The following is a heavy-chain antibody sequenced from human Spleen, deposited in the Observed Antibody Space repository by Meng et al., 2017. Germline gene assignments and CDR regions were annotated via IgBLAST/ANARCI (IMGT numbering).Heavy chain of an antibody. CDR2: INHSGST. V-gene: IGHV4-34*01. CDR1: GGSFSDYY. J-gene: IGHJ4*02. D-gene: IGHD4-11*01. Sequence: QLQLKQWGPGCLKPSGTLSLTCVVSGGSFSDYYWSWIRQPPGKGLEWIGEINHSGSTNYNPSLESRATISVDTSQNNLSLKLSSVTAADSAVYYCARGPTTMAHDFDYWGQGTLVTVSS. CDR3: ARGPTTMAHDFDY.